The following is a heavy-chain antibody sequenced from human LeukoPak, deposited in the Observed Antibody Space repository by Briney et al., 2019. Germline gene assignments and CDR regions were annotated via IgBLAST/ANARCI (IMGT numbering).Heavy chain of an antibody. CDR2: ISNSGSTK. V-gene: IGHV3-48*03. Sequence: GGSLRLSCAASGFTFSSYEMNWVRQAPGKGLEWVSYISNSGSTKYYADSVKGRFTISRDNADNLLYLQMNSLRAEDTAVYYCARDGSFGSGSYADFWAEGTLVTVSS. D-gene: IGHD3-10*01. CDR1: GFTFSSYE. CDR3: ARDGSFGSGSYADF. J-gene: IGHJ4*02.